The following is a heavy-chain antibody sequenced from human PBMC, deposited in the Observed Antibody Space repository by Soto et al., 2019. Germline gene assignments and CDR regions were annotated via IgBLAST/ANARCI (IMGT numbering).Heavy chain of an antibody. D-gene: IGHD3-10*01. Sequence: PSETLSLTCAVSGGSISSGGYSWSWIRQPPGKGLEWIGYIYHSGSTYYNPSLKSRVTISVDRSKNQFSLKLSSVTAADTAVYFCARAPYYCNSYWFDTWGQGTLVTVSS. CDR3: ARAPYYCNSYWFDT. CDR2: IYHSGST. CDR1: GGSISSGGYS. J-gene: IGHJ5*02. V-gene: IGHV4-30-2*01.